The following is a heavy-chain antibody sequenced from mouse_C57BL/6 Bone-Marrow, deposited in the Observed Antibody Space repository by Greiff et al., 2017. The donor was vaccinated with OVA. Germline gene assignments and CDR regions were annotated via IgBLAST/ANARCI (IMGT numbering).Heavy chain of an antibody. V-gene: IGHV14-4*01. CDR3: TTGITKVVALYYYAMDY. CDR2: IDPENGDT. Sequence: EVQLQQSGAELVRPGASVKLSCTASGFNIKDDYMHWVKQRPEQGLEWIGWIDPENGDTEYASKFQGKATITADTSSNTAYLQLSSLTSEDTAVYYCTTGITKVVALYYYAMDYWGQGTSVTVSS. D-gene: IGHD1-1*01. CDR1: GFNIKDDY. J-gene: IGHJ4*01.